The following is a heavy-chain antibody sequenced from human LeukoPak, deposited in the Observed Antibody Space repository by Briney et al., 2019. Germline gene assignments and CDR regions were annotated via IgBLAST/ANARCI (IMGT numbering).Heavy chain of an antibody. Sequence: ASVKVSCKASGGTFSSYAISWMRQAPGQGLEWMGRIIPILGIANYAQKFQGRVTITADKSTSTAYMELSSLRSEDTAVYYCARSSYYYDSSGYYYAYWGQGTLVTVSS. J-gene: IGHJ4*02. D-gene: IGHD3-22*01. CDR2: IIPILGIA. CDR3: ARSSYYYDSSGYYYAY. V-gene: IGHV1-69*04. CDR1: GGTFSSYA.